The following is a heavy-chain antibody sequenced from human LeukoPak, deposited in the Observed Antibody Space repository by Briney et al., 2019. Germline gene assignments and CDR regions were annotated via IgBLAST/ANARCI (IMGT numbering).Heavy chain of an antibody. CDR1: GGSLSTYY. CDR2: IYYSGGT. J-gene: IGHJ6*03. D-gene: IGHD6-19*01. CDR3: SRGASIAVVGTHRYYYYYYFMDV. V-gene: IGHV4-59*01. Sequence: SETLSLTCTLSGGSLSTYYWSWLRQPPGKGLEWVGSIYYSGGTTYNPSLKSQVPISVEPPQHQSSLNLTSLTAAPPPVFSLSRGASIAVVGTHRYYYYYYFMDVWGKGTTVTVSS.